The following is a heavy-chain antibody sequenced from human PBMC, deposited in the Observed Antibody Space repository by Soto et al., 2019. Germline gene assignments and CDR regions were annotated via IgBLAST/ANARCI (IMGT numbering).Heavy chain of an antibody. Sequence: PLETLSLTCTVSGGSISSSSYYWGWIRQPPGKGLEWIGSIYYSGSTYYNPSLKSRVTISVDTSKNQFSLKLSSVTAADTAVYSCAFQGSYSITYYYYGMDVWGQGTTVTVSS. D-gene: IGHD3-10*01. J-gene: IGHJ6*02. CDR2: IYYSGST. CDR1: GGSISSSSYY. V-gene: IGHV4-39*01. CDR3: AFQGSYSITYYYYGMDV.